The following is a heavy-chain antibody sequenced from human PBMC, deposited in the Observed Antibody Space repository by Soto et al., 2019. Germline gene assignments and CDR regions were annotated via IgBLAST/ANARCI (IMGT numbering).Heavy chain of an antibody. CDR3: GNSQKLLWLGESYSVFDY. V-gene: IGHV4-34*01. D-gene: IGHD3-10*01. Sequence: SETLSLTCAVSGGSFSGYYWSWIRQPPGKGLEWIGEINHSGSTNYNPSLKRRVTISVDTTKNQLSLKQSSVPAADTAVYYCGNSQKLLWLGESYSVFDYWGQGTLVTVSS. J-gene: IGHJ4*02. CDR2: INHSGST. CDR1: GGSFSGYY.